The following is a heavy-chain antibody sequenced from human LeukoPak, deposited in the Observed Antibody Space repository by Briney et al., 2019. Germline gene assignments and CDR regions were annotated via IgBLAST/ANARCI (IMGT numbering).Heavy chain of an antibody. CDR3: ARDERYCSGGSCYHDAFDI. Sequence: SETLSLTCTVSGGSISSGDYYWSWIRQPPGKGLEWIGYIYYSGSTYYNPSLKSRVTISVDTSKNQFSLKLSSVTAADTAVYYCARDERYCSGGSCYHDAFDIWGQGTMVTVSS. CDR1: GGSISSGDYY. CDR2: IYYSGST. D-gene: IGHD2-15*01. V-gene: IGHV4-30-4*01. J-gene: IGHJ3*02.